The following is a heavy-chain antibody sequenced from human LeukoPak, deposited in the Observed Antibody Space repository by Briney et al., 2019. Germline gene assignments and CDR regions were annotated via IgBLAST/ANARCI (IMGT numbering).Heavy chain of an antibody. V-gene: IGHV3-15*07. Sequence: PGVSLRLSCAASGFNFDDAWMNWVRQAPGKGLQWVGRIKSHADGATTDYIAPVKGRFFISRDDSKNMLYLQMSSLQIEDTAMYHCTSHYGSGGFWGQGTLVTVSS. CDR2: IKSHADGATT. CDR3: TSHYGSGGF. D-gene: IGHD3-10*01. CDR1: GFNFDDAW. J-gene: IGHJ4*02.